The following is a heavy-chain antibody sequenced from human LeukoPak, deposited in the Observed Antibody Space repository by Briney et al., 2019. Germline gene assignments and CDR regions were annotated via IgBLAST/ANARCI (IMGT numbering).Heavy chain of an antibody. CDR2: ISGGGDNT. V-gene: IGHV3-23*01. J-gene: IGHJ3*02. D-gene: IGHD2-8*01. CDR1: GFTFNFYA. Sequence: GGSLRLSCAASGFTFNFYAMSWVRQAPGKGLEWVSTISGGGDNTYYADSVQGRFTISRDNSKSTPYLQMNSLRAGDTAVYYCAKKLTMILNDAFDIWGQGTMVTVSP. CDR3: AKKLTMILNDAFDI.